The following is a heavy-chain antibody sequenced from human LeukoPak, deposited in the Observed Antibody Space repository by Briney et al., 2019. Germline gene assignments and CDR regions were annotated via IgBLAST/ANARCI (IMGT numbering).Heavy chain of an antibody. Sequence: GESLNISCKASGSSFTSYWIGWVRQMPGKGLEWMGIIYPGDSDTRYSPSFQGHVTFSAAKSISTAFLQCTTRKASTPALHSVARRSCSSTSCPVPRYFDLWGRGTLVTVSS. CDR3: ARRSCSSTSCPVPRYFDL. D-gene: IGHD2-2*01. CDR2: IYPGDSDT. V-gene: IGHV5-51*01. J-gene: IGHJ2*01. CDR1: GSSFTSYW.